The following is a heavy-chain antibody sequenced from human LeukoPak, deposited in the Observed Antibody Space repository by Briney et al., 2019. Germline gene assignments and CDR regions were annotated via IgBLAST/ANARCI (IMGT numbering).Heavy chain of an antibody. CDR1: GGSISSSSYY. CDR2: IYYSGST. J-gene: IGHJ6*03. V-gene: IGHV4-39*01. D-gene: IGHD2-8*01. Sequence: SETLSLTCTVSGGSISSSSYYWGWIRQPPGKGLEWIGSIYYSGSTYYNPSLKSRVTISVDTSKNQFSLKLSSVTAADTAVYYCARIDYGGGYYYYYYYMDVWGTGTTVTVSS. CDR3: ARIDYGGGYYYYYYYMDV.